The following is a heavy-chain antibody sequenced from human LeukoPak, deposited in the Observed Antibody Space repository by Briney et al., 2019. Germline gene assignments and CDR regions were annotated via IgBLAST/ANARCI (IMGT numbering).Heavy chain of an antibody. J-gene: IGHJ4*02. V-gene: IGHV3-53*04. D-gene: IGHD5-18*01. CDR3: ARVAPGYTYAYGAPYYFDN. CDR2: IYSGGIT. Sequence: GGSLRLSCVASGFTVSTNYMSRVRQAPGKGLEWVSVIYSGGITYYADSVKGRFTITRHDSKNTVYLQMNSLRAEDTALYYCARVAPGYTYAYGAPYYFDNWGQGTLVTVSS. CDR1: GFTVSTNY.